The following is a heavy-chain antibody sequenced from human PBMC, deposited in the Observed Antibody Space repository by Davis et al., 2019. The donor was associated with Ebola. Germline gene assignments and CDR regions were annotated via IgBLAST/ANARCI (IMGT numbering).Heavy chain of an antibody. CDR1: FFPFPRYY. V-gene: IGHV3-48*02. J-gene: IGHJ4*02. CDR2: ISSGSTTL. Sequence: GESLKISCVSSFFPFPRYYMNWVRQAPGKGLEWVSYISSGSTTLKYADSVKGRFTISRDNAKNSLYLLMNSLRDEDTAVYYCARSLGDIVLVPAGLVPDFWGQGTLVTVSS. CDR3: ARSLGDIVLVPAGLVPDF. D-gene: IGHD2-2*01.